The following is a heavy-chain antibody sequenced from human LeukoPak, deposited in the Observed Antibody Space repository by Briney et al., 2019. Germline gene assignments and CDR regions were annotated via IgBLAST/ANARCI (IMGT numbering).Heavy chain of an antibody. J-gene: IGHJ6*04. Sequence: ASVKVSCKASGYTFTSYGISWVRQAPGQGLEWMGWISAYNGNTNYAQKLQGRVTMTADTSTSTAYMELRSLRSDDTAVYYCARVIKDVVGGYDLLYYYYGMDVWGKGTTVTVSS. CDR2: ISAYNGNT. D-gene: IGHD5-12*01. V-gene: IGHV1-18*01. CDR1: GYTFTSYG. CDR3: ARVIKDVVGGYDLLYYYYGMDV.